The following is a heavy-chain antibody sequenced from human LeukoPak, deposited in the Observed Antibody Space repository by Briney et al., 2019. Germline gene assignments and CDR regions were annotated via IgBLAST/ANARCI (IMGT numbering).Heavy chain of an antibody. CDR3: ARVNSYGYSAAPMGVDY. V-gene: IGHV3-30*04. Sequence: GGSLRLSCAASGFTFSSYAMHWVRQAPGKGLEWVAVISYDGSNKYYADSVKGRFTISRDNSKNTLYLQMNSLRAEDTAVYFCARVNSYGYSAAPMGVDYWGQGTLVTVSS. D-gene: IGHD5-18*01. CDR2: ISYDGSNK. CDR1: GFTFSSYA. J-gene: IGHJ4*02.